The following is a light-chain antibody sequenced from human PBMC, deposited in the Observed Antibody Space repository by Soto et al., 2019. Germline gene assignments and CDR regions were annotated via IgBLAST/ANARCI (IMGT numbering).Light chain of an antibody. CDR2: EGS. V-gene: IGLV2-23*03. CDR3: CSYAGSSTFFYV. J-gene: IGLJ1*01. CDR1: SSDVGSYNL. Sequence: QSVLPHPASASGSPGQSITISCTGTSSDVGSYNLVSWYQQHPGKAPKLMIYEGSKRPSGVSNRSSGSKSGNTASLTISGLQAEDEADYCCCSYAGSSTFFYVLGTGTKVTVL.